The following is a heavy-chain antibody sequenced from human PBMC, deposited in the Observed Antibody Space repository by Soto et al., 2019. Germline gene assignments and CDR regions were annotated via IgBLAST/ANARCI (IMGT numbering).Heavy chain of an antibody. CDR1: GGSISSYY. J-gene: IGHJ6*02. CDR3: ARDHSGQAPYYYGMDV. Sequence: SETLSLTCTVSGGSISSYYWIWIRQPPGKGLEWIGYIYYSGSTNYNPSLKSRVTISVDTSKNQFSLKLSSVTAADTAVYYCARDHSGQAPYYYGMDVWGQGTTVTVSS. CDR2: IYYSGST. D-gene: IGHD5-12*01. V-gene: IGHV4-59*01.